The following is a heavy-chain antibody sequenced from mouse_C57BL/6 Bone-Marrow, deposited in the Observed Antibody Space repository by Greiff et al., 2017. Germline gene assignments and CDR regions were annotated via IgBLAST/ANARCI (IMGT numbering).Heavy chain of an antibody. J-gene: IGHJ1*03. Sequence: QVQLQQPGAELVRPGSSVKLSCKASGYTFTSYWMDWVRQRPGQGLEWIGNIYPSDSETHYNQKFKDKATLTVDKSSSTAYMQLSSLTSEDSAVYYSAGSIVKDFDVWGTGTTVTVSS. CDR3: AGSIVKDFDV. D-gene: IGHD2-5*01. V-gene: IGHV1-61*01. CDR2: IYPSDSET. CDR1: GYTFTSYW.